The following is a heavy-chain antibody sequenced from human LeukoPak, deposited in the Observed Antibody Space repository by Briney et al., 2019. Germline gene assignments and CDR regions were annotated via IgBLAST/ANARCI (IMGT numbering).Heavy chain of an antibody. CDR3: ARVNPKGVAVWPLSGQSYFDY. J-gene: IGHJ4*02. D-gene: IGHD1-26*01. V-gene: IGHV4-59*01. CDR2: IYYSGST. Sequence: MTSETLSLTCTVSGGSISSYYWSWIRQPPGKGLEWIGYIYYSGSTNYNPSLKSRVTISVDTSKNQFSLKLSSVTAADTAVYYCARVNPKGVAVWPLSGQSYFDYWGQGTLVTVSS. CDR1: GGSISSYY.